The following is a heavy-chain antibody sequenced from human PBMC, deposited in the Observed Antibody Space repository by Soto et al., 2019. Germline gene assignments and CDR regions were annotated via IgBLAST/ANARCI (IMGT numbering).Heavy chain of an antibody. CDR1: GGTFSSYA. J-gene: IGHJ6*02. V-gene: IGHV1-69*13. CDR2: IIPIFGTA. Sequence: GASVKVSCKASGGTFSSYAISWVRQAPGQGLEWMGGIIPIFGTANYAQKFQGRVTMTADESTSTAYMELRSLRSDDTAVYYCARDWEVVTAIPLNYYYYGMDVWGQGTTVTVSS. D-gene: IGHD2-21*02. CDR3: ARDWEVVTAIPLNYYYYGMDV.